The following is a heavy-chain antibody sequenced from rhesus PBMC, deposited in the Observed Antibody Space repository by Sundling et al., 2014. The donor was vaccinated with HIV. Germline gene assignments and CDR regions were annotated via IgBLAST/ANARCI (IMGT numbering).Heavy chain of an antibody. CDR3: ARDIAVGNGLDS. Sequence: QVQLQESGPGLVKPSETLSLTCAVSGGSISGGYYWNWIRQSPGKGLEWIGYITYSGSTTYNPSLKNRVTISKDTSKNQFSLKLTSVTAADTAVYYCARDIAVGNGLDSWGQGVVVTVS. J-gene: IGHJ6*01. CDR2: ITYSGST. V-gene: IGHV4-122*02. CDR1: GGSISGGYY. D-gene: IGHD6-13*01.